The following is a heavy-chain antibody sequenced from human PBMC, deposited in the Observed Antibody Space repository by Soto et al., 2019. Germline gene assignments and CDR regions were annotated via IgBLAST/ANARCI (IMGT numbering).Heavy chain of an antibody. CDR2: MNPNSGNT. D-gene: IGHD6-13*01. V-gene: IGHV1-8*01. CDR1: GYTFTSYD. CDR3: ARGAAKQQLVIYYYYGMDV. Sequence: ASVKVSCKASGYTFTSYDINWVRQATGQGLEWMGWMNPNSGNTGYAQKFQGRVTMTRNTSISTAYMELSSLRSEDTAVYYCARGAAKQQLVIYYYYGMDVWGQGTRVTVSS. J-gene: IGHJ6*02.